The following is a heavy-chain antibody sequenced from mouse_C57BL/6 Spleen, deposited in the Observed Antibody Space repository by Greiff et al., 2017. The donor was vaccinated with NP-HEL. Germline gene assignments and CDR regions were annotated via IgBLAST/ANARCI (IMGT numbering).Heavy chain of an antibody. CDR2: IYPGDGDT. D-gene: IGHD1-1*01. CDR3: ARSGYYYGSSYEGDY. Sequence: QVQLQQSGAELVKPGASVKISCKASGYAFSSYWMNWVKQRPGKGLEWIGQIYPGDGDTNYNGKFKGKATLTADKSSSTAYMQRSSLTSEDSAVYFCARSGYYYGSSYEGDYWGQGTSVTVSS. CDR1: GYAFSSYW. V-gene: IGHV1-80*01. J-gene: IGHJ4*01.